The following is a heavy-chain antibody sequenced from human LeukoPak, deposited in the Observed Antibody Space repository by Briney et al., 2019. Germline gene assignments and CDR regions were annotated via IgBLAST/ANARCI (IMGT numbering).Heavy chain of an antibody. D-gene: IGHD4-23*01. CDR1: GYTFTNYY. J-gene: IGHJ4*02. Sequence: GASVKVSCKASGYTFTNYYIHWVRQAPGQGLEWMGLINPGGDNTDYAQNFQGRVTMTEDTSTDTAYMELSSLRSEDTAVYYCATDRGLYGGFDYWGQGTLVTVSS. CDR2: INPGGDNT. V-gene: IGHV1-46*01. CDR3: ATDRGLYGGFDY.